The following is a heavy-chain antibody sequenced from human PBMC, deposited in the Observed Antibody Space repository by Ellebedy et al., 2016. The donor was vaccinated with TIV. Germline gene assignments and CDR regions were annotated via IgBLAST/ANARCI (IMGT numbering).Heavy chain of an antibody. CDR3: AGGGATSSRYWGN. CDR1: GLTFSSYW. CDR2: IKQDGSDK. J-gene: IGHJ4*02. D-gene: IGHD2-2*01. Sequence: GESLKISCVDSGLTFSSYWMSWVRQAPGRGLEWLANIKQDGSDKNYVDSVKGRFTISRDNAKSSLYLQMNSLRAEDTAVYYWAGGGATSSRYWGNWGQGALVTVSS. V-gene: IGHV3-7*01.